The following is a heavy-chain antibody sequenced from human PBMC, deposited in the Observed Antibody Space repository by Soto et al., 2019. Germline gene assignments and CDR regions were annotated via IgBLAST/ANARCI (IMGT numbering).Heavy chain of an antibody. J-gene: IGHJ4*02. D-gene: IGHD6-19*01. CDR1: VFGFRSYW. V-gene: IGHV3-7*01. CDR2: INQDGSEK. Sequence: RXSCADSVFGFRSYWMSWVRQAPGKGLEWVANINQDGSEKYYVDSVRGRFIISRDNAENSLYLQMSSLRAEDTALYYCARDGVAAGLYLDNWGQGTLVTVSS. CDR3: ARDGVAAGLYLDN.